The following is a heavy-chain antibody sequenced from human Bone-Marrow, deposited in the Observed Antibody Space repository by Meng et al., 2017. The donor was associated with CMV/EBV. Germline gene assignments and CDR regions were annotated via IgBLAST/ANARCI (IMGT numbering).Heavy chain of an antibody. J-gene: IGHJ6*01. CDR1: GGSISSGGYY. CDR2: INPDEGEK. CDR3: ARDKSGAMGV. V-gene: IGHV3-7*01. Sequence: GGSLRLSCTVSGGSISSGGYYWSWIRQAPGKGLEWVATINPDEGEKYYVDSVRGRFTISRDNAKNSAHLQMNNLRVEDTVVYYCARDKSGAMGVWGQGTTVTVSS.